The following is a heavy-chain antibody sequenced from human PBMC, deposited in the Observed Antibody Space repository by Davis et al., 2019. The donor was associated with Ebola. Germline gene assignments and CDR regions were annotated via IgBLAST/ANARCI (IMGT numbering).Heavy chain of an antibody. J-gene: IGHJ4*02. Sequence: GSLRLSCTVSGRSISSSNYYWGWIRQPPGKGLEWIGSVFYTGNTYYNPSLKSRVTISVDTSKNQFSLKLSSVTAADTAVYYCARVPRIAARRRTGYYFDYWGQGTLVTVSS. CDR1: GRSISSSNYY. CDR2: VFYTGNT. V-gene: IGHV4-39*07. D-gene: IGHD6-6*01. CDR3: ARVPRIAARRRTGYYFDY.